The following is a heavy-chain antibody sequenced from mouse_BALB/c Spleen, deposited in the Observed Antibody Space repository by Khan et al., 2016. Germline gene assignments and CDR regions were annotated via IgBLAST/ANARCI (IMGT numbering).Heavy chain of an antibody. J-gene: IGHJ3*01. D-gene: IGHD1-1*01. CDR2: INTNTGEP. V-gene: IGHV9-3*02. CDR1: GYTFTNYG. CDR3: AEDYYGSHWFAN. Sequence: IQLVQSGPELKKPGETVKISCKASGYTFTNYGMNWVKQAPGKGLKWMGWINTNTGEPTYAEEFKGRFAFSLETSASIAYLQINNLKNEDTATSFCAEDYYGSHWFANWGQGPLVTVSA.